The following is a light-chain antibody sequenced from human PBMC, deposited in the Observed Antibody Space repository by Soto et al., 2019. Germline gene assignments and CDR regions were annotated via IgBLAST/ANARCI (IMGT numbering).Light chain of an antibody. CDR2: GAS. J-gene: IGKJ5*01. Sequence: EVVLTQSPATLSLSPGERATLSCRASQSVSSTYLAWYQQKPGQAPRPLIYGASSRATGIPDRFSGSGSGTDFTLTISRLEPEDFAVYYCQQYGSSPPITFGQGTRLENK. V-gene: IGKV3-20*01. CDR3: QQYGSSPPIT. CDR1: QSVSSTY.